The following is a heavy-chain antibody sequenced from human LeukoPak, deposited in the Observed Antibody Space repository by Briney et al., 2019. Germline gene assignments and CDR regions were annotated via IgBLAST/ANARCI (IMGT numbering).Heavy chain of an antibody. CDR2: IYTSGST. V-gene: IGHV4-61*02. J-gene: IGHJ4*02. D-gene: IGHD1-26*01. CDR3: ARDSEYSGSYRSFDY. Sequence: SETLSLTCTVSGGSISSGSYYWSWIRQPAGKGLEWIGRIYTSGSTNYNPSLKSRVTISVDTSKNQFSLKLSSVTAADTAVYYCARDSEYSGSYRSFDYWGRGTLVTVSS. CDR1: GGSISSGSYY.